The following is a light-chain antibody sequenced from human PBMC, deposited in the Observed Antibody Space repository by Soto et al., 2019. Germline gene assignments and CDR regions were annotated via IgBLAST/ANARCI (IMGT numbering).Light chain of an antibody. J-gene: IGKJ5*01. Sequence: EIVMTQSPVTLSVSPGVRATLSCRASQSVSSSYLAWYQQKPGQAPRLLIYGASSRATGIPDRFSGSGSGTDFTLTISRLEPEDFAVYYCQQYGSSPPITFGQGTRLE. CDR3: QQYGSSPPIT. CDR2: GAS. V-gene: IGKV3-20*01. CDR1: QSVSSSY.